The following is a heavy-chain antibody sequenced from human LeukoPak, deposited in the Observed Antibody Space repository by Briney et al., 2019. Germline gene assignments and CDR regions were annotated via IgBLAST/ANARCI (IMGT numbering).Heavy chain of an antibody. CDR2: INHSGST. J-gene: IGHJ3*02. CDR1: GGSFSGYY. D-gene: IGHD5-18*01. V-gene: IGHV4-34*01. Sequence: SETLSLTCAVYGGSFSGYYWSWIRQPPGKGLEWIGEINHSGSTNYNPSLKSRVTISVDTSKNQFSLKLSSVTAADTAVYYCATRGSTDTAMVRAFDIWGQGTMVTASS. CDR3: ATRGSTDTAMVRAFDI.